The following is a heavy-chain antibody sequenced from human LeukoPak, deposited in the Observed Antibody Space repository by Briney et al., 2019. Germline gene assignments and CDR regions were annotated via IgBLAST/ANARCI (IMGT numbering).Heavy chain of an antibody. J-gene: IGHJ4*02. D-gene: IGHD3-9*01. Sequence: ASVKVSCKASGYTFTGYYMHWVRQAPGQGLEWMGWINPNSGGTNYAQKFQGRVTMTRDTSISTAYMELSRLRSDDTAVYYCARAYDILTALDYWGQGTLVTVSS. CDR3: ARAYDILTALDY. V-gene: IGHV1-2*02. CDR1: GYTFTGYY. CDR2: INPNSGGT.